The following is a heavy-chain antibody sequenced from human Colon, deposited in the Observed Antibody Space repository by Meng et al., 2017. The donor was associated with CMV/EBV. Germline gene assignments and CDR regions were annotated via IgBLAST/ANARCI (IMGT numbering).Heavy chain of an antibody. V-gene: IGHV1-46*01. J-gene: IGHJ4*02. Sequence: ASVKVSCKSFGYTLRTYYMHWVRQAPGQGLEWMGRIDPSDSATIYAQKFQGRVTMTKDMSTSTVYIEVGSLTPDDTAVYYCARDPGLGWSDYWGQGTQVTVSS. CDR3: ARDPGLGWSDY. D-gene: IGHD2-15*01. CDR1: GYTLRTYY. CDR2: IDPSDSAT.